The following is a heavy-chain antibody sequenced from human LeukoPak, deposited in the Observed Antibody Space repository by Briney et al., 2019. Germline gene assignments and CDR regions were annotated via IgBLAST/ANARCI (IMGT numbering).Heavy chain of an antibody. J-gene: IGHJ5*02. Sequence: PGGSLRLSCAASGFTFSSYSMNWVRQAPGKGLEWVSSISSSSSYIYYADSVKGRFTISRDNAKNSLYLQMNSLRAEDTAVYYCARDLVNGVRRFFRANWFDPWGQGTLVTVSS. CDR2: ISSSSSYI. CDR1: GFTFSSYS. V-gene: IGHV3-21*01. CDR3: ARDLVNGVRRFFRANWFDP. D-gene: IGHD3-3*01.